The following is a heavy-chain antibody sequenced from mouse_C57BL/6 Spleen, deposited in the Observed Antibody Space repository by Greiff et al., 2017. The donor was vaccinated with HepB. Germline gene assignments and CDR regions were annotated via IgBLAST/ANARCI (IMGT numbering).Heavy chain of an antibody. V-gene: IGHV1-81*01. D-gene: IGHD2-12*01. CDR3: ASSGVYYMERAY. J-gene: IGHJ3*01. CDR2: IYPRSGNT. Sequence: VQLVESGAELARPGASVKLSCKASGYTFTSYGISWVKQRTGQGLEWIGEIYPRSGNTYYNEKFKGKATLTADKSSSTAYMELRSLTSEDSAVYFCASSGVYYMERAYWGQGTLVTVS. CDR1: GYTFTSYG.